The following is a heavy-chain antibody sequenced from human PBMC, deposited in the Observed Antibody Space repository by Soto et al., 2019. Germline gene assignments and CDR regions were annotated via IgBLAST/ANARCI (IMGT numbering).Heavy chain of an antibody. CDR3: ATVQPYYDILTGFDGGPFDY. D-gene: IGHD3-9*01. CDR2: ISGSGGST. V-gene: IGHV3-23*01. Sequence: PGGSLRLSCAASGFTFISYAMSWVRQAPGKGLEWVSAISGSGGSTYYADSVKGRFTISRDNSKNTLYLQMNSLRAEDTAVYYCATVQPYYDILTGFDGGPFDYWGQGTLVTVSS. J-gene: IGHJ4*02. CDR1: GFTFISYA.